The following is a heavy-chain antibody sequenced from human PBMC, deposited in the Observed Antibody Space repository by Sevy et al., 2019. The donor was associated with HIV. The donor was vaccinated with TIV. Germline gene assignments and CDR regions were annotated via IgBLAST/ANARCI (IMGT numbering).Heavy chain of an antibody. Sequence: GWSLRLSCAASGFTFRTYNMNWVRLAPGKGLEWVSFISSSSGYIYYADSVKGRFTISRDNAKNSLYLQMNSLRAEDTAVYYCTRDKTILEGRYGMDVWGQGTTVTVSS. V-gene: IGHV3-21*01. CDR1: GFTFRTYN. CDR2: ISSSSGYI. D-gene: IGHD3-3*01. CDR3: TRDKTILEGRYGMDV. J-gene: IGHJ6*02.